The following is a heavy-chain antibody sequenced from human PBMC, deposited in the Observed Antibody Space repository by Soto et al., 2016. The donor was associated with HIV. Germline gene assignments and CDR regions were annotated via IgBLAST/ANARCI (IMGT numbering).Heavy chain of an antibody. V-gene: IGHV1-69*12. CDR1: GGTFSSYV. J-gene: IGHJ4*02. CDR2: IIPVFGTA. Sequence: QVQLVQSGAELKKPGSSVKVSCKASGGTFSSYVISWVRQAPGQGLEWMGGIIPVFGTADYAQRFQGRVTITADESTSTAYMELSNLSSDDTAVYYCARDPGSGYDYGGYWGQGTLVTVSS. D-gene: IGHD5-12*01. CDR3: ARDPGSGYDYGGY.